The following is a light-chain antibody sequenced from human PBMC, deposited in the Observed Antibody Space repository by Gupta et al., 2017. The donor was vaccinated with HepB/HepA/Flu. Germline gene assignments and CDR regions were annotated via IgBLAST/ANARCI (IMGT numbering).Light chain of an antibody. J-gene: IGKJ1*01. CDR1: QRLLYTPNNMNY. V-gene: IGKV4-1*01. CDR3: QQYSSTPRT. CDR2: WAS. Sequence: DIVMTQSPDSLAVSLGERATINCKSSQRLLYTPNNMNYLAWYQQRPGQPPRLLIKWASTRESGVPDRFSGSGSVTDFTLTISSLQAEDVAVYYCQQYSSTPRTFGQGTKVEIK.